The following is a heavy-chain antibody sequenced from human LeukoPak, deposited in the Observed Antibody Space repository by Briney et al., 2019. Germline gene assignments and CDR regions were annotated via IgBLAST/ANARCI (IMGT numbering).Heavy chain of an antibody. Sequence: GGSLRLSCATSGFTFSDHYMDWVRQAPGKGLEWVARTRTKAKDYTTEYAASVKGRFTDSRDESMHSLYLQMNSLKTEDTAVYYCARGPTVTFNYHYGMDVWGQGTTVTVSS. V-gene: IGHV3-72*01. CDR3: ARGPTVTFNYHYGMDV. J-gene: IGHJ6*02. D-gene: IGHD4-17*01. CDR1: GFTFSDHY. CDR2: TRTKAKDYTT.